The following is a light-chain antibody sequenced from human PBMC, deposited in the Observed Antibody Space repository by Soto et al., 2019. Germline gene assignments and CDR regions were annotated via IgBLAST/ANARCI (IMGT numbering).Light chain of an antibody. CDR3: QQYGKLPIT. CDR1: QSVSSN. Sequence: IVLTQSPATLSVSPGERATLSCRASQSVSSNLAWHQQRPGQAPRLLIYGASTRATGIPARFSGSGSGTDFTLTISSLEPEDFAVYYCQQYGKLPITFGQGTRLEIK. V-gene: IGKV3-15*01. CDR2: GAS. J-gene: IGKJ5*01.